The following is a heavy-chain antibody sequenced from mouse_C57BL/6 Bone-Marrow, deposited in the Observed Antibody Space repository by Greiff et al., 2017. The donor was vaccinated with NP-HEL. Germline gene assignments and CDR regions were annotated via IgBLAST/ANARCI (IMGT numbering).Heavy chain of an antibody. V-gene: IGHV1-63*01. CDR3: ARRWYYFDY. D-gene: IGHD1-1*02. Sequence: QVHVKQSGAELVRPGTSVKMSCKASGYTFTNYWIGWAKQRPGHGLEWIGDIYPGGGYTNYNEKFKGKATLTADKSSSTAYMQFSSLTSEDSAIYYCARRWYYFDYWGQGNTLTVSS. J-gene: IGHJ2*01. CDR1: GYTFTNYW. CDR2: IYPGGGYT.